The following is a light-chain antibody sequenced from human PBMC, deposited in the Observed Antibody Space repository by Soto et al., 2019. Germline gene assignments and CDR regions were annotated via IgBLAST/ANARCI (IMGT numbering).Light chain of an antibody. J-gene: IGKJ1*01. Sequence: EIVLTQSPGTLSLSPGDGATLSCRASESVSSGYLAWYKQKPGQAPRLLIYGASRRATGIPDRFSGSGSGTDFTLSISRLEPEDFAVYWCQHYGNSPTFGQGTKVDIK. CDR3: QHYGNSPT. CDR2: GAS. CDR1: ESVSSGY. V-gene: IGKV3-20*01.